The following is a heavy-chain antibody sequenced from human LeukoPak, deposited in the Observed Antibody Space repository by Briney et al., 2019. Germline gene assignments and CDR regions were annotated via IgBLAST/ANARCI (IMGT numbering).Heavy chain of an antibody. CDR3: ARLANPYYYDSSGYPAFDI. CDR1: GGSISSSNW. D-gene: IGHD3-22*01. Sequence: SGTLSLTRAVSGGSISSSNWWSWVRQPPGKGLEWIGEIYHSGSTNYNPSLKSRVTISVDTSKNQFSLKLSSVTAADTAVYFCARLANPYYYDSSGYPAFDIWGQGTMVTVSS. J-gene: IGHJ3*02. V-gene: IGHV4-4*02. CDR2: IYHSGST.